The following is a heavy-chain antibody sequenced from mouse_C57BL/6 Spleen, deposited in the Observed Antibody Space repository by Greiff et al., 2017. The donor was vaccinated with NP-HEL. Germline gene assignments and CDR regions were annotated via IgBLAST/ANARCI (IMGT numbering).Heavy chain of an antibody. CDR1: GFTFTDYY. CDR2: IRNKANGYTT. CDR3: ARYEGYDGYYVPYAMDY. Sequence: EVQRVESGGGLVQPGGSLSLSCAASGFTFTDYYMSWVRQPPGKALEWLGFIRNKANGYTTEYSASVKGRFTISRDNSQSILYLQMNALRAEDSATYDCARYEGYDGYYVPYAMDYWGQGTSVTVSS. J-gene: IGHJ4*01. V-gene: IGHV7-3*01. D-gene: IGHD2-3*01.